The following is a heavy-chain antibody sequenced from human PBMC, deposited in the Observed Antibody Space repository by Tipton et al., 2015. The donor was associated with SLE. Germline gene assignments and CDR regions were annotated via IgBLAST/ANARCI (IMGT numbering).Heavy chain of an antibody. J-gene: IGHJ1*01. V-gene: IGHV4-30-2*01. CDR2: IYHSGTT. CDR1: GGSFSSGGYS. D-gene: IGHD6-13*01. Sequence: TLSLTCAVSGGSFSSGGYSWSWIRQPPRKGLEWIGYIYHSGTTYYNPSLKSRVTISVDRSKNQFSLKLSSVTAADTAVYYCARTGYSSSWLYFQHWGQGTLVTVSS. CDR3: ARTGYSSSWLYFQH.